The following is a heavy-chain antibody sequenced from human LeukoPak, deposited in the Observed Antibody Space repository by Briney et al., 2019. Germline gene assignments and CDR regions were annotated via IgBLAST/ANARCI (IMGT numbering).Heavy chain of an antibody. Sequence: GGSLRLSCAASGFAFSTHGMHWVRQAPGKGLEWVAFIRYDGNDQDYADSAKGRFTISRDNSKNTLYLQMINLRPEDAAVYYCAKKRYSGSDFRWSYYYYMDVWGQGTTVTVSS. V-gene: IGHV3-30*02. CDR2: IRYDGNDQ. D-gene: IGHD5-12*01. CDR3: AKKRYSGSDFRWSYYYYMDV. J-gene: IGHJ6*03. CDR1: GFAFSTHG.